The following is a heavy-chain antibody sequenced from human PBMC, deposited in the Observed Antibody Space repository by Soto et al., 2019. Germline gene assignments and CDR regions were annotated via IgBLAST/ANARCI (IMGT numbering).Heavy chain of an antibody. Sequence: PGGSLRLSCAASGFTFTRYSMNWIRQAPGKGLEWVSSISSTTNYIYYGDSMKGRFTISRDNAKNSLYLEMNSLRAEDTAVYYCARESEDLTSNFDYWGQGTLVTVSS. V-gene: IGHV3-21*06. CDR3: ARESEDLTSNFDY. J-gene: IGHJ4*02. CDR2: ISSTTNYI. CDR1: GFTFTRYS.